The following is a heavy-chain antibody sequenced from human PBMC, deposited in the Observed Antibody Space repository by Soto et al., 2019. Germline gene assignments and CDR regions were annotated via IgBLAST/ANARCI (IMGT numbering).Heavy chain of an antibody. J-gene: IGHJ4*02. Sequence: DVQVAESGGGLVKPGGSLRLSCAVSGISFNNAWMSWVRQAPGKGLVWVGRIGSEIDGATIDYAAPVKGRFIISRNGSKYTVFLQMNSLKTEDTATYFCTIANSCSVGGGLYWGQGTLVTVSS. V-gene: IGHV3-15*04. CDR3: TIANSCSVGGGLY. CDR2: IGSEIDGATI. CDR1: GISFNNAW. D-gene: IGHD2-15*01.